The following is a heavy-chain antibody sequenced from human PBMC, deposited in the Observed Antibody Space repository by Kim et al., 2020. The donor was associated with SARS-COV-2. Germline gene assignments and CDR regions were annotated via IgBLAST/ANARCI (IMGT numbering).Heavy chain of an antibody. CDR3: ATHAWSHRERRVF. CDR1: GFTFSDYS. V-gene: IGHV3-48*02. D-gene: IGHD1-1*01. Sequence: GGSLRLSCAASGFTFSDYSFNWVRQSPGKGLEGISYISETFRTIYYADSVKGRFTVSRDNAKNSVHLHFTSLRDDDSGIYYCATHAWSHRERRVFWGQGT. J-gene: IGHJ4*02. CDR2: ISETFRTI.